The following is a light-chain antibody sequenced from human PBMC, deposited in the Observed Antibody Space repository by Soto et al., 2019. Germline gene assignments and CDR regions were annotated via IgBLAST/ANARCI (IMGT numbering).Light chain of an antibody. CDR2: DSS. CDR3: QQYGSSLT. J-gene: IGKJ4*01. V-gene: IGKV3-15*01. Sequence: VLTQFPATLSLSPGERATLSCRASQSVRGNLAWYQQKPGQAPRLLIYDSSTRAAGIPLRFSGTGSGTDFTLTVTSLQSEDFAVYYCQQYGSSLTFGGGTKVDIK. CDR1: QSVRGN.